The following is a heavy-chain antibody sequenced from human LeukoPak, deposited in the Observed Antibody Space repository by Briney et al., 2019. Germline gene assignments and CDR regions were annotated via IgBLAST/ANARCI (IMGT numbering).Heavy chain of an antibody. CDR3: AKVSTQWLDNFDY. CDR1: GFTFSSYG. D-gene: IGHD6-19*01. CDR2: IWYDGSNK. V-gene: IGHV3-30*02. J-gene: IGHJ4*02. Sequence: PGGSLRLSCAASGFTFSSYGMHWVRQAPGKGLEWVAVIWYDGSNKYYADSVKGRFTISRDNSKNTLYLQMNSLRAEDTAVYYCAKVSTQWLDNFDYWGQGTLVTVSS.